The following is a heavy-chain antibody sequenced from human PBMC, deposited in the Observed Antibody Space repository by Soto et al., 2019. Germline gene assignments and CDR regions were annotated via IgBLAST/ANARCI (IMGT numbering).Heavy chain of an antibody. V-gene: IGHV1-18*01. CDR3: AREAIAAAGIGVIRYYYYYMDV. CDR1: GYTFTSYG. CDR2: ISAYNGNT. J-gene: IGHJ6*03. D-gene: IGHD6-13*01. Sequence: ASVKVSCKASGYTFTSYGISWVRQAPGQGLEWMGWISAYNGNTNYAQKLQGRVTMTTDTSTSTAYMELRSLRSDDTAVYYCAREAIAAAGIGVIRYYYYYMDVWGKGTTVTVSS.